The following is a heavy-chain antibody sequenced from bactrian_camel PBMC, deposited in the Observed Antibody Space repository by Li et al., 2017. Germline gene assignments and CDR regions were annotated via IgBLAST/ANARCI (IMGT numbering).Heavy chain of an antibody. J-gene: IGHJ4*01. V-gene: IGHV3S54*01. Sequence: HVQLVESGGGSVQAGGSLRLACAGYSDRTLTLAWFRQAPGKQREGVGKIYTINQMTTYADSVKGRFTISIDNAENTLYLQMNDLKPEDTAMYYCAARASLGATPTVARYRYWGQGTQVTVS. CDR2: IYTINQMT. D-gene: IGHD2*01. CDR3: AARASLGATPTVARYRY. CDR1: SDRTLT.